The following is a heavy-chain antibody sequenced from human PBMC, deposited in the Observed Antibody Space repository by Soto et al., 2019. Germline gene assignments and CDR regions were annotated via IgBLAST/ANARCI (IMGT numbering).Heavy chain of an antibody. J-gene: IGHJ6*02. CDR1: GYSFSNFF. D-gene: IGHD6-19*01. CDR3: ARSRRGAYSSGWYSLSGYYNYGIDV. V-gene: IGHV5-51*01. CDR2: IYPGDSDT. Sequence: GESLKISCKGSGYSFSNFFIHWVRQMPGKGLELMGIIYPGDSDTRYSPSFQGQVTISADKSISTAYLQWSSLKASDTAMYYCARSRRGAYSSGWYSLSGYYNYGIDVWGQGTKVTVSS.